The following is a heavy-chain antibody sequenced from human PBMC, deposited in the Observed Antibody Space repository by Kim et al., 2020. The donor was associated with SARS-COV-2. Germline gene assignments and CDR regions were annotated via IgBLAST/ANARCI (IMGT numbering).Heavy chain of an antibody. J-gene: IGHJ4*02. Sequence: AQKIQGRVTMTTNTSTNTAYMELWSLRSDDTAMYYCARGAYGDVSFDYWGQGTLVTVSS. CDR3: ARGAYGDVSFDY. V-gene: IGHV1-18*01. D-gene: IGHD4-17*01.